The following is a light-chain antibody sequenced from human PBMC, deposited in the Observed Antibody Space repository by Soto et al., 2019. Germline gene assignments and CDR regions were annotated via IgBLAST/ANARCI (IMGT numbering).Light chain of an antibody. V-gene: IGKV2-28*01. CDR3: MQGLQAPLT. J-gene: IGKJ4*01. CDR2: WGS. Sequence: DIVMTQSPFSLPVTPGEPASISCRSSQSLLHSNGYYYLEWYLKKTGQAPHLLIYWGSNRASGVPDRFSGSGSGTDFTLKISRVEAEDVGVYYGMQGLQAPLTVGEGTKVEIK. CDR1: QSLLHSNGYYY.